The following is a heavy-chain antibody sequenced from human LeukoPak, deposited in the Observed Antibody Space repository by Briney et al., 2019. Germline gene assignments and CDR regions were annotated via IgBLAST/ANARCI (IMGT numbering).Heavy chain of an antibody. CDR1: GFTFSSYA. J-gene: IGHJ6*04. V-gene: IGHV3-30*04. Sequence: GRSLRLSCAASGFTFSSYAMHWVRQAPGKGLEWVAVISYDGSNKYYADSVKGRFTISRDNSKNTLYLQMNSLRAEDRAVYYCAAKGAYSSGWYYYYYGMDVWGKGTTVTVSS. CDR3: AAKGAYSSGWYYYYYGMDV. D-gene: IGHD6-19*01. CDR2: ISYDGSNK.